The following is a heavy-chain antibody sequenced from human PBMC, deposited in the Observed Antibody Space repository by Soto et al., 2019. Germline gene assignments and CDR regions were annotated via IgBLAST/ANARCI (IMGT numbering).Heavy chain of an antibody. CDR3: TSRSGIAAAGAPYNYYYYYMDV. Sequence: EVQLVESGGGLVQPGGSLKLSCAASGFTFSGSAMHWVRQASGKGLEWVGRIRSKANSYARAYAASVKGRFTISRDDSKNTAYLQMNSLKTEDTAVYYCTSRSGIAAAGAPYNYYYYYMDVWGKGTTVTVSS. CDR1: GFTFSGSA. CDR2: IRSKANSYAR. D-gene: IGHD6-13*01. J-gene: IGHJ6*03. V-gene: IGHV3-73*01.